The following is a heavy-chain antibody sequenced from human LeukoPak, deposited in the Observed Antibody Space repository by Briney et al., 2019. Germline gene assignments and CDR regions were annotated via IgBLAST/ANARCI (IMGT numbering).Heavy chain of an antibody. CDR3: ARQFPYYYDSSGYPD. V-gene: IGHV4-34*01. CDR2: INHSGST. Sequence: SETLSLTCAVYGGSFSGYYWSWIRQPPGKGLEWIGEINHSGSTNYNPSLKSRVTISVDTSKNQFSLKLSSVTAADTAVYYCARQFPYYYDSSGYPDWGQGTLVTVSS. D-gene: IGHD3-22*01. J-gene: IGHJ4*02. CDR1: GGSFSGYY.